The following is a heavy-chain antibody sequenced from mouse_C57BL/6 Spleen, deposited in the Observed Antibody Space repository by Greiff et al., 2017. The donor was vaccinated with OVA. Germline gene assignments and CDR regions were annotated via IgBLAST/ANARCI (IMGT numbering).Heavy chain of an antibody. J-gene: IGHJ2*01. CDR1: GYTFTSYW. V-gene: IGHV1-5*01. CDR3: TRWVTVVASEY. CDR2: IYPGNSDT. Sequence: EVQLQQSGTVLARPGASVKMSCKTSGYTFTSYWMHWVKQRPGQGLEWIGAIYPGNSDTSYNQKFKGKAKLTAVTSASTAYLELSSLTNEDSAVYYCTRWVTVVASEYWGQGTTLTVSS. D-gene: IGHD1-1*01.